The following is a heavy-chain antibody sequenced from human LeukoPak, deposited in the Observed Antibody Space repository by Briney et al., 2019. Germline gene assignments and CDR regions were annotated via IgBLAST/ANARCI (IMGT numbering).Heavy chain of an antibody. CDR2: INPKSGGT. CDR1: GYIFTGYY. J-gene: IGHJ4*02. Sequence: ASVKVSCKASGYIFTGYYVHWVRQAPGQGLEWMGWINPKSGGTNYEQKFQGRVTMTRDTSISTAYMELSRLRSDDTAVYYCARATPYVKQTYYNDTSGYYLVFWGQGTLVTVSS. CDR3: ARATPYVKQTYYNDTSGYYLVF. D-gene: IGHD3-22*01. V-gene: IGHV1-2*02.